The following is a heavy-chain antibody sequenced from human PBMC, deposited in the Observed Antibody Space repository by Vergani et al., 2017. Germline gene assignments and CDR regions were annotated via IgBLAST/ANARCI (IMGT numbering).Heavy chain of an antibody. J-gene: IGHJ6*04. V-gene: IGHV3-48*01. CDR2: ISSSSSTI. Sequence: EVQLVESGGGLVQPGGSLRLSCAASGFTFSSYSMNWVRQAPGKGLEWVSYISSSSSTIYYADSVKGRFTISRDNAKNSLYLQMNSLRAEDTAVYYCAHPGTHDDVWGKGTTVTVSS. CDR3: AHPGTHDDV. CDR1: GFTFSSYS. D-gene: IGHD1-1*01.